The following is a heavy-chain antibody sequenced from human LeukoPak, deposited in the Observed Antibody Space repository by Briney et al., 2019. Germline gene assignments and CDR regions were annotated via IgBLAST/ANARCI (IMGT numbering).Heavy chain of an antibody. CDR3: AGQWLRLGPIDY. V-gene: IGHV3-23*01. J-gene: IGHJ4*02. CDR1: GFTFISYS. CDR2: ISGNGDNT. Sequence: GGSLTLSCSVSGFTFISYSMTWVRQAPGKGLEWLSSISGNGDNTYYALSVKGRFTISRDNSKDTLYLQMSSLRVDDTAVYYCAGQWLRLGPIDYWGEGTLVSVSS. D-gene: IGHD5-12*01.